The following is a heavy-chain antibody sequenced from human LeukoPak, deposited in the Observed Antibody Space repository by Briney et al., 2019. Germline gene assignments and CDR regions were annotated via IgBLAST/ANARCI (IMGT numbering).Heavy chain of an antibody. D-gene: IGHD3-22*01. Sequence: SQTLSLTCTVSGDSISSGDYYWSWIRQPPGKGLEWIAYMYYSGSTYYNPSLKSRVTMSADTSKNQLSLKLSSVTAADTAVYYCARPYYYDSRIDPWGQGILVTVSS. V-gene: IGHV4-30-4*01. CDR3: ARPYYYDSRIDP. J-gene: IGHJ5*02. CDR2: MYYSGST. CDR1: GDSISSGDYY.